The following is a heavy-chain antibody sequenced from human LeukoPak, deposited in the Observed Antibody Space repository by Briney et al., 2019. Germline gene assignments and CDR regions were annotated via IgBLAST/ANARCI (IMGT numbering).Heavy chain of an antibody. V-gene: IGHV4-34*01. J-gene: IGHJ4*02. CDR2: FTRIGRI. Sequence: NASETLSLTCAVYGGSFSDYYWSWIRQPPGKGLEWIGEFTRIGRINYNPFLKSRSIISADTSKNQLSLKLTSVTAADTAIYYCAGIYGDYSDFEYWGQGTLVTVSS. CDR1: GGSFSDYY. CDR3: AGIYGDYSDFEY. D-gene: IGHD4-17*01.